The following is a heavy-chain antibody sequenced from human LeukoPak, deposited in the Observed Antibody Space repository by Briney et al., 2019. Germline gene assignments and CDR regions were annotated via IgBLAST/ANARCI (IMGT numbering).Heavy chain of an antibody. V-gene: IGHV3-15*01. CDR2: IRSKGDGETT. J-gene: IGHJ6*02. CDR3: VTEVSSYYGMDV. Sequence: PGGSLRLSCAASGFTFSNAWMNWVLQAPGKGLEWGARIRSKGDGETTNYAAPVRGRFTISRDDSKTTLFLQMNSLKIEDTAVYFCVTEVSSYYGMDVWGQGTTVTVSS. CDR1: GFTFSNAW.